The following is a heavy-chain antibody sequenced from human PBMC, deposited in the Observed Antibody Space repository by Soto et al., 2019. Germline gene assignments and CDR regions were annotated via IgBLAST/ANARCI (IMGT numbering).Heavy chain of an antibody. J-gene: IGHJ4*02. V-gene: IGHV3-48*02. CDR3: AKGPHANIGGPYYYDS. Sequence: GGSLRLFRVASGFFLDNFPMNWVRQTPGKGLERISDISRHRENMYDAEYVKGLFTISRDNARNALFLQMNSLRDEDAALYYCAKGPHANIGGPYYYDSWGQGVQVNITS. CDR1: GFFLDNFP. CDR2: ISRHRENM.